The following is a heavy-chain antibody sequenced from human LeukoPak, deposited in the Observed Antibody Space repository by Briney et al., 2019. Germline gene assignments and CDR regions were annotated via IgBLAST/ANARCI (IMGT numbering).Heavy chain of an antibody. CDR3: ATYCSSTSCPTPPDAFDI. CDR1: GYTFTSYG. CDR2: ISAYNGNT. J-gene: IGHJ3*02. Sequence: ASVKVSCKASGYTFTSYGISWVRQAPGQGLEWMGWISAYNGNTNYAQKLQGRVTMTTDTSTSTAYMELRSLRSDDTAVYYCATYCSSTSCPTPPDAFDIWGQGTMVTVSS. D-gene: IGHD2-2*01. V-gene: IGHV1-18*01.